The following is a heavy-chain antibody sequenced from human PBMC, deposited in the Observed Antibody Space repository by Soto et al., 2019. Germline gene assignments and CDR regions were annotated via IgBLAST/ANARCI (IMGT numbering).Heavy chain of an antibody. D-gene: IGHD3-10*01. CDR2: LYYNVGT. CDR1: GSSISSSGYY. J-gene: IGHJ4*02. Sequence: SETLSLTCTVSGSSISSSGYYWGWIRQPPGRGLEWIGSLYYNVGTYYNPSLKSRVTISADTSANQFSLMVNSVTAADTAIYYCAKDSGRGSADYYFDSWGQGTLVTVSS. V-gene: IGHV4-39*02. CDR3: AKDSGRGSADYYFDS.